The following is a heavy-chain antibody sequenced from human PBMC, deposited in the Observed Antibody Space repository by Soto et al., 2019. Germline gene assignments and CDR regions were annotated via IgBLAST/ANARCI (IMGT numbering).Heavy chain of an antibody. Sequence: SETVSLPCTVSGVPIRSYYWSWIRHPPGKRLAWIGYIYYSGTTNYTPSLKSRVTISVDTSKNQFSLRLSSVTAADTAVYYCARHSRGIQLAFDYWGQGTLVTVSS. CDR1: GVPIRSYY. V-gene: IGHV4-59*08. D-gene: IGHD1-1*01. CDR3: ARHSRGIQLAFDY. J-gene: IGHJ4*02. CDR2: IYYSGTT.